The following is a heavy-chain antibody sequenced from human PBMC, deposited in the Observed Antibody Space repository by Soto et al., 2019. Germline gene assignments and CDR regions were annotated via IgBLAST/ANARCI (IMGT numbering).Heavy chain of an antibody. D-gene: IGHD6-13*01. CDR3: ARDLYSSSWYPIQSHWFDP. CDR1: GFTFSSYS. V-gene: IGHV3-21*01. CDR2: ISSSSSYI. J-gene: IGHJ5*02. Sequence: GGSLRLSCAASGFTFSSYSMNWVRQAPGKGLEWVSSISSSSSYIYYADSVKGRFTISRDNAKNSLYLQMNSLRAEDTAVYYCARDLYSSSWYPIQSHWFDPWGQGTLVTVSS.